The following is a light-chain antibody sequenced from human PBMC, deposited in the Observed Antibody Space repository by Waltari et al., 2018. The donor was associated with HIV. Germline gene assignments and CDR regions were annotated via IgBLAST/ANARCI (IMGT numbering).Light chain of an antibody. J-gene: IGLJ3*02. V-gene: IGLV3-21*03. Sequence: SYVLSQPPSVSVAPGKTASLPCERHNLGRYSVNWYHQQTGQAPFLVLYDDSDRPSGIPERLSGSKSGKTATLTISRFEAGDEADYFCQVWAGSNEHMVFGGGTTLTVL. CDR3: QVWAGSNEHMV. CDR1: NLGRYS. CDR2: DDS.